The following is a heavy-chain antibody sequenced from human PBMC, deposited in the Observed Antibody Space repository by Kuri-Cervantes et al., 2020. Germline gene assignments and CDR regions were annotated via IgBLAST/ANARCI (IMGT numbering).Heavy chain of an antibody. J-gene: IGHJ6*02. CDR3: ARTINYDSSGSRGYYYYGMDV. V-gene: IGHV4-59*01. Sequence: LRLSCTVSGGSISSYYWSWIRQPPGKGLEWIGYIYYSGSTNYNPSLKSRVTISVDTSKNQFSLKLSSVTAADTAVYYCARTINYDSSGSRGYYYYGMDVWGQGTTVTVSS. CDR2: IYYSGST. CDR1: GGSISSYY. D-gene: IGHD3-22*01.